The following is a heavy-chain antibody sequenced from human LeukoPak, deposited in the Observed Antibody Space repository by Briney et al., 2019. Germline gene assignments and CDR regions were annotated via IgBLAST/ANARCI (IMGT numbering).Heavy chain of an antibody. D-gene: IGHD3-3*01. V-gene: IGHV4-34*01. J-gene: IGHJ4*02. Sequence: SETLSLTCAVFGGSFSGYYWSWIRQPPGKGLEWIGEINHSGSTNYNPSHKRRVTISVDTSMNQFSLKLSSVTAADTAVYYCARADLRFLEWFPPDYWGQGTLVTVSS. CDR1: GGSFSGYY. CDR2: INHSGST. CDR3: ARADLRFLEWFPPDY.